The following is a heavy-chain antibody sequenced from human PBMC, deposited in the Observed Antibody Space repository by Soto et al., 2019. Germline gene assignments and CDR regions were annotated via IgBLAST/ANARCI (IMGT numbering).Heavy chain of an antibody. V-gene: IGHV1-58*01. Sequence: SVKVSCKASGFTFTSSAVQWVRQARGQRLEWIGWIVVGSGNTNYAQKFQERVTITRDMSTSTAYMELSSLRSEDTAVYYCAAQAAYYYDSSGYSLFDYWGQGTLVTVSS. CDR1: GFTFTSSA. D-gene: IGHD3-22*01. CDR2: IVVGSGNT. J-gene: IGHJ4*02. CDR3: AAQAAYYYDSSGYSLFDY.